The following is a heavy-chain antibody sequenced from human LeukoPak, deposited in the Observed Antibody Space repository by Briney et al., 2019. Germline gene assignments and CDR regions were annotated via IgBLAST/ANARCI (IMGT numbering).Heavy chain of an antibody. J-gene: IGHJ4*02. CDR1: GGSISSYF. Sequence: PSETLSLTCTVSGGSISSYFWSWIRQPPGKGLEWIGYIYYSGSTNYNPSLKSRVTISEDTSKNQFSLKLSSVTAADAAVYYCARQAYGDYGGRFYYFDYWGQGTLVTVSS. D-gene: IGHD4-17*01. CDR3: ARQAYGDYGGRFYYFDY. CDR2: IYYSGST. V-gene: IGHV4-59*08.